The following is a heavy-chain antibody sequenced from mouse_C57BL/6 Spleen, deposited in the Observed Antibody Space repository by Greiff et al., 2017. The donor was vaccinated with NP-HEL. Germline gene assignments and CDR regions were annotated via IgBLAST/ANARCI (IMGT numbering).Heavy chain of an antibody. Sequence: VQLQQSGPELVKPGASVKISCKASGYTFTDYYMNWVKQRHAKSLEWIGDINPNNGGTSYNQKFKGKATLTVDKSSSTAYMELRSLTSEDSAVYYCARETGTDYWGQGTTLTVSS. CDR2: INPNNGGT. J-gene: IGHJ2*01. D-gene: IGHD4-1*01. V-gene: IGHV1-26*01. CDR3: ARETGTDY. CDR1: GYTFTDYY.